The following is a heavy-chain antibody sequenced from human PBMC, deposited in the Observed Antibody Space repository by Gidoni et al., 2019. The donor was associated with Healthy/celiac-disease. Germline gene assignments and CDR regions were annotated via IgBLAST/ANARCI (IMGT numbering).Heavy chain of an antibody. Sequence: EVQLVESGGGLVQPGGSLRLSCAASGFTFSSYWMHSVRQAPGKGLVWVSRINRDGSSTSYADSVKGRFTISRDNAKNTLYLQMNSLRAEDTAVYYCARVASITIFGVVTNRGWGMDVWGQGTTVTVSS. V-gene: IGHV3-74*01. CDR2: INRDGSST. CDR3: ARVASITIFGVVTNRGWGMDV. D-gene: IGHD3-3*01. J-gene: IGHJ6*02. CDR1: GFTFSSYW.